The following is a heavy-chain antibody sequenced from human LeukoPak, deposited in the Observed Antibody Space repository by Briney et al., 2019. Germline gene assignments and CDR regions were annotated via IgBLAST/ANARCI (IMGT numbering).Heavy chain of an antibody. CDR3: ARLVLGTVADY. Sequence: SETLSLTCTVSGGSISSSSYYWGWIRQPPGKGLEWIGSIYYSGSTYYNPSLKSRVTISVDTSKNQFSLKLSSVTAADTAVYYCARLVLGTVADYWGQGTLVTVSS. CDR2: IYYSGST. CDR1: GGSISSSSYY. D-gene: IGHD6-19*01. V-gene: IGHV4-39*01. J-gene: IGHJ4*02.